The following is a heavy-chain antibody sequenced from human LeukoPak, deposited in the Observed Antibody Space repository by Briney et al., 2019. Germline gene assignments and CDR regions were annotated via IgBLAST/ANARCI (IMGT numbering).Heavy chain of an antibody. CDR2: IIPIFGTA. V-gene: IGHV1-69*05. J-gene: IGHJ6*03. CDR1: GGTFSSYA. Sequence: SVKVSCKASGGTFSSYAISWVRQAPGQGLEWMGGIIPIFGTANYAQKFQGRVTITTDESTSTAYMELSSLRSEDTAVCYCARISGYDSNYYYYYMDVWGKGTTVTVSS. CDR3: ARISGYDSNYYYYYMDV. D-gene: IGHD5-12*01.